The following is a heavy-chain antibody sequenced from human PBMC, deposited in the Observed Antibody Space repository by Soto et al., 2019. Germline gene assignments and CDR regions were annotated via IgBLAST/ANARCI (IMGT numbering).Heavy chain of an antibody. V-gene: IGHV3-23*01. CDR1: GFTFSSYA. CDR3: AREDIVVVVAATRLFDY. CDR2: ISGSGGST. Sequence: EVQLLESGGGLVQPGGSLRLSCAASGFTFSSYAMSWVRQAPGKGLEWVSAISGSGGSTYYADSAKGQFTISRDNSEKTLHQQMNSQKAGVQAVYYCAREDIVVVVAATRLFDYWGQGTLVTVSS. D-gene: IGHD2-15*01. J-gene: IGHJ4*02.